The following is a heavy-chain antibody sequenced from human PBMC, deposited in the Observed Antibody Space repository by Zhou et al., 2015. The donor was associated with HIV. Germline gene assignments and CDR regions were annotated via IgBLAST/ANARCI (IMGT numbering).Heavy chain of an antibody. Sequence: QVQLVQSGAEVKKPGSSVKVSCKASGGTFSSYAISWVRQAPGQGLEWMGGIIPIFGTANYAQKFQGRVTITADESTSTAYMELSSLRSEDTAVYYCARCPRKGSTSYRGWFDPWGQGTLVTVSS. CDR3: ARCPRKGSTSYRGWFDP. J-gene: IGHJ5*02. V-gene: IGHV1-69*01. CDR2: IIPIFGTA. CDR1: GGTFSSYA. D-gene: IGHD2-2*01.